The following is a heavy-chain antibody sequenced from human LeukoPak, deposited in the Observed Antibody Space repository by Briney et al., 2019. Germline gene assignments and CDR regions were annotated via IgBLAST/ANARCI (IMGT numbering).Heavy chain of an antibody. CDR3: ARGTYCSSTSCLFDY. CDR2: IKQDGSEK. V-gene: IGHV3-7*03. CDR1: GFTFSSYW. Sequence: PGGSLRLSCAASGFTFSSYWMSWVRQAPGKGLEWVANIKQDGSEKYYVDSVKGRFTISRDNAKNSLYLQMNSLRAEDTAVYYCARGTYCSSTSCLFDYWGQGTLVTVSS. J-gene: IGHJ4*02. D-gene: IGHD2-2*01.